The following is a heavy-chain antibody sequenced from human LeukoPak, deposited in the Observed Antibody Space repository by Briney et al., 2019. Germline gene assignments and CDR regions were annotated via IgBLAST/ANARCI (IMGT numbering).Heavy chain of an antibody. CDR2: INDGGGGT. D-gene: IGHD6-19*01. V-gene: IGHV3-23*01. Sequence: GGSLRLSCAASGFIFSSYAMNWVRQAPGKGLEWVSAINDGGGGTFYSDSVKGRFTVSRDYSKNTLYLQMNSLRVDDTAVYYCARDSSGPAFWGQGTLVTVSS. CDR3: ARDSSGPAF. CDR1: GFIFSSYA. J-gene: IGHJ4*02.